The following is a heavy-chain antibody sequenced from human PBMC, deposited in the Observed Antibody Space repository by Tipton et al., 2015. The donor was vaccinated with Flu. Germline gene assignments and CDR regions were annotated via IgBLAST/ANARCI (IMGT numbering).Heavy chain of an antibody. CDR3: ARAPTGYCSSTSCNAGFDP. D-gene: IGHD2-2*01. Sequence: QMQLVQSGAEVKRPGSSVKVSCKASGGTFSSYAISWVRQAPGQGLEWMGGIVPIFGTANYAQKFQGRVTITADESTSTAYMELSSLRSEDTAVYYCARAPTGYCSSTSCNAGFDPWGQGTLVTVSS. V-gene: IGHV1-69*01. CDR2: IVPIFGTA. J-gene: IGHJ5*02. CDR1: GGTFSSYA.